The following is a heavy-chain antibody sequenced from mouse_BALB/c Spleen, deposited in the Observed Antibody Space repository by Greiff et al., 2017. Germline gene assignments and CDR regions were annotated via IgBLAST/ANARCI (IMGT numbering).Heavy chain of an antibody. CDR3: ATDGYYEVDY. D-gene: IGHD2-3*01. CDR1: GFNIKDYY. CDR2: IDPENGNT. J-gene: IGHJ4*01. V-gene: IGHV14-1*02. Sequence: EVQLQQSGAELVRPGALVKLSCKASGFNIKDYYMHWVKQRPEQGLEWIGWIDPENGNTIYDPKFQGKASITADTSSNTAYLQLSSLTSEDTAVYYCATDGYYEVDYWGQGTSVTVSS.